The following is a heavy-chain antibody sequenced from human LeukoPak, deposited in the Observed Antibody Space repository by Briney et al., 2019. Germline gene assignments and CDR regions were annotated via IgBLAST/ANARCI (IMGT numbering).Heavy chain of an antibody. CDR1: GYSFTSYW. D-gene: IGHD3-16*01. CDR3: ARQAIYDYVWGSSAGWFDP. V-gene: IGHV5-51*01. Sequence: GESLKISCKGSGYSFTSYWIGWVRQMPGKGLEWMGIIYPGDSDTRYSPSFQGQVTISADKSISTAYLQWSSLKASDTAMYYCARQAIYDYVWGSSAGWFDPWGQGTWSPSPQ. J-gene: IGHJ5*02. CDR2: IYPGDSDT.